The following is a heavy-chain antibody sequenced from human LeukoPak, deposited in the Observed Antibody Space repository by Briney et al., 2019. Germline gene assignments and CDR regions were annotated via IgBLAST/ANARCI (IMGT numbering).Heavy chain of an antibody. J-gene: IGHJ5*02. V-gene: IGHV3-11*01. D-gene: IGHD6-19*01. CDR1: GFSFSDYY. CDR2: ISNSGTTI. Sequence: GGSLRLSCVASGFSFSDYYMTWIRQAPGKGLEWLSYISNSGTTISYGDSVRGRFTISRGNAKNSLYLQMNSLRPEDTAVYYCARDNHNSGWNCPDPWGQGILVTVSS. CDR3: ARDNHNSGWNCPDP.